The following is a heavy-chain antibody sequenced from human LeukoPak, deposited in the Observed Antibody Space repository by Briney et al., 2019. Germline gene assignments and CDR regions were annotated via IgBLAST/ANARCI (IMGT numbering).Heavy chain of an antibody. D-gene: IGHD1-1*01. CDR3: ARRRNWNDVLDS. J-gene: IGHJ4*02. Sequence: SETLSLTCTVSGGSISSGDYYWSWIRQPPGKGLEWIGYIYYSGSTYYNPSLKSRVAISVDPSKNQFSLTMNSVTAADTAVYYCARRRNWNDVLDSWGQGTLVTVSS. CDR2: IYYSGST. V-gene: IGHV4-30-4*01. CDR1: GGSISSGDYY.